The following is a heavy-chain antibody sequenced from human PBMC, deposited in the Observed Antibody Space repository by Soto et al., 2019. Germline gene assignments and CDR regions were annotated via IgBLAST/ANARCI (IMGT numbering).Heavy chain of an antibody. J-gene: IGHJ4*02. CDR1: GFTFSSYA. CDR2: ISGSGFNT. D-gene: IGHD4-17*01. CDR3: AKDPGDYPSDYFDY. Sequence: EVQLLESGGGLVQPGGSLRLSCAASGFTFSSYAMSWVRQAPGKGLEWVSAISGSGFNTYYADSVKGRFTVSRDTSKNTLFLQMNSLRAEDTAVYYCAKDPGDYPSDYFDYWGQGTLVTVSS. V-gene: IGHV3-23*01.